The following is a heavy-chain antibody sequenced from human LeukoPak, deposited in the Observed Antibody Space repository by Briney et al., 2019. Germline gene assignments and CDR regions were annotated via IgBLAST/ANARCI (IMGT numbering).Heavy chain of an antibody. CDR3: AKEMYYYDSSGYYYFDY. CDR2: ISGSGGST. Sequence: SGGSLRLSCAASGFTFSSYGMSWVRQAPGKGLEWVSAISGSGGSTYYADSVKGRFTISRDNSKNTLYLQMNSLRAEDTAVYYCAKEMYYYDSSGYYYFDYWGQGTLVTVSS. J-gene: IGHJ4*02. D-gene: IGHD3-22*01. V-gene: IGHV3-23*01. CDR1: GFTFSSYG.